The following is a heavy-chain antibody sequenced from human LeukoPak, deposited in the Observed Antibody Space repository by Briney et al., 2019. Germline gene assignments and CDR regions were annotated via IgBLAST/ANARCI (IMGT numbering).Heavy chain of an antibody. Sequence: SETLSLTCTISGGSISSYYWSWIRQPPGKGLEWIGYIYYSGSTNYNPSLKSRVTISVDTSKNQFSLKLSSVTAADTAVYYCATTYYDILTGYGRYNWFDPWGQGTLVTVSS. CDR3: ATTYYDILTGYGRYNWFDP. CDR2: IYYSGST. D-gene: IGHD3-9*01. J-gene: IGHJ5*02. CDR1: GGSISSYY. V-gene: IGHV4-59*08.